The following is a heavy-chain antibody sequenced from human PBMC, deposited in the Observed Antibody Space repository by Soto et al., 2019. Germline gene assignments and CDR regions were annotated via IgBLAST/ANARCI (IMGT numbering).Heavy chain of an antibody. J-gene: IGHJ4*02. V-gene: IGHV5-10-1*01. CDR1: GYKFTNYW. CDR3: AIVTAETAYHYFDF. CDR2: IDPSDSYI. D-gene: IGHD1-1*01. Sequence: GGSLKISFKGSGYKFTNYWLSWVRQTPGKGPEWMGRIDPSDSYINSSPSFRGHVTISIDESISTAHLQWSSLKASDTATYYCAIVTAETAYHYFDFWGQGTLVTVSS.